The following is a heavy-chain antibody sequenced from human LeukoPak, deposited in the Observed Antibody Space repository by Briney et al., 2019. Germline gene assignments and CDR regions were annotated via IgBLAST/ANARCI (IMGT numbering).Heavy chain of an antibody. D-gene: IGHD4-17*01. J-gene: IGHJ5*02. Sequence: GGSLKLSCGASGFXFSGSDMHWVRQASGKGLEWVGRIRSKINNYATAYAASVKGRFTISRDDSKNMAYLQMNSLKTEDTAVYYCTRHQNDYGDYDWLDPWGQGTLVTVPS. CDR2: IRSKINNYAT. V-gene: IGHV3-73*01. CDR1: GFXFSGSD. CDR3: TRHQNDYGDYDWLDP.